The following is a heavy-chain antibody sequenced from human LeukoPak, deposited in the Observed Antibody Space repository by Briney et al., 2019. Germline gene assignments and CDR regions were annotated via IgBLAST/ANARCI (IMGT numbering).Heavy chain of an antibody. J-gene: IGHJ4*02. D-gene: IGHD1-26*01. CDR2: INHSGST. V-gene: IGHV4-34*01. CDR1: GGSFSDYY. CDR3: ASAATSGTYNLDS. Sequence: SETLSLTCAVYGGSFSDYYWSWIRQPPGKGLEWIGEINHSGSTNYKPSLKSRVTISVDTSKNQFSLKVTPVTAADSAVYYCASAATSGTYNLDSWGQGTLVTVSS.